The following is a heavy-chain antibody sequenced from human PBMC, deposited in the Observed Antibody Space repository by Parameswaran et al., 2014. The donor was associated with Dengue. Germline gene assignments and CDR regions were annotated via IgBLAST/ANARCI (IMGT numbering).Heavy chain of an antibody. J-gene: IGHJ6*03. V-gene: IGHV4-59*01. CDR3: ARVLISELELDYYYYYMDV. D-gene: IGHD1-7*01. Sequence: RWIRQPPGKGLEWIGYIYYSGSTNYNPSLKSRVTISVDTSKNQFSLKLSSVTAADTAVYYCARVLISELELDYYYYYMDVWGKGTTVTVSS. CDR2: IYYSGST.